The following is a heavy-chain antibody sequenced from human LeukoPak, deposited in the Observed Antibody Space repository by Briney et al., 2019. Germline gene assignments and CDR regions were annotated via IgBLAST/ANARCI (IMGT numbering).Heavy chain of an antibody. CDR3: VNFDSSGYHPVDY. D-gene: IGHD3-22*01. Sequence: GGSLRLSCAASGFTFSNAWMSWVRQAPGKGLVWVGRIKSKTDGGTTDYAAPVKGRFTISRDDSKNTLYLQMNSLKTEDTAVYYCVNFDSSGYHPVDYWGQGTLVTVSS. CDR1: GFTFSNAW. CDR2: IKSKTDGGTT. V-gene: IGHV3-15*01. J-gene: IGHJ4*02.